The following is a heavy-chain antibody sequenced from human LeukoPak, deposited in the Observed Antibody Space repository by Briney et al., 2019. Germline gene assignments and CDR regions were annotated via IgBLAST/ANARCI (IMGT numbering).Heavy chain of an antibody. CDR3: ARVGIAAQFDY. Sequence: PSETLSLTCAVYGGSFSGYYWSWIRQPPGKGLEWIGEINHSGSTNYNPSLKSRVTISVDTSKNQFSLKLSSVTAADTAVYYCARVGIAAQFDYWGQGTLVTVSS. CDR1: GGSFSGYY. D-gene: IGHD6-6*01. CDR2: INHSGST. V-gene: IGHV4-34*01. J-gene: IGHJ4*02.